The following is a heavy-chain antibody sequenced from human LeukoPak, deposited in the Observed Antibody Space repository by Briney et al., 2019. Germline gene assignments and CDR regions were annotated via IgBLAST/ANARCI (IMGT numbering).Heavy chain of an antibody. CDR3: ARAGGSGRYPLYYFDY. V-gene: IGHV4-59*01. CDR2: IYYSGST. CDR1: GGSISSYY. Sequence: SETLSLTCTVSGGSISSYYWSWIRQPPGKGLEWIGYIYYSGSTNYNPSLKSRVTISVDTSKNQFSLKLSSVTAADTAVYYCARAGGSGRYPLYYFDYWGQGTLVTVSS. J-gene: IGHJ4*02. D-gene: IGHD3-10*01.